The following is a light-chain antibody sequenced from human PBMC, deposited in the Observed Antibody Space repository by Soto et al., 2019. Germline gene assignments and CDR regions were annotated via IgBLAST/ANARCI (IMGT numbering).Light chain of an antibody. CDR2: GAS. CDR1: QSVSNY. Sequence: EIVLTQSPATLSLSPGERATLSCRSSQSVSNYLAWYQRKPGQAPRLLIYGASSRATGIPDRFSGSGSGTDFTLTISRLEPEDFAVYYCHQYGGSPQTFSQGTKVEIK. J-gene: IGKJ1*01. CDR3: HQYGGSPQT. V-gene: IGKV3-20*01.